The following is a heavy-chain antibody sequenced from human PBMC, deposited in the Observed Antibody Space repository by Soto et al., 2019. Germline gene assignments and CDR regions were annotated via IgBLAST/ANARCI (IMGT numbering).Heavy chain of an antibody. CDR1: GGSISSSSYY. V-gene: IGHV4-39*01. CDR3: ARHEAGSGWYDPSYFDY. D-gene: IGHD6-19*01. Sequence: PSESLSLTCTVSGGSISSSSYYWGWIRQPPGTGLEWIGSIYYSGSTYYNPSLQSRVTISVDTSKNQFSLKLSSVTAADTAVYYCARHEAGSGWYDPSYFDYWGQGTPVTVSS. J-gene: IGHJ4*02. CDR2: IYYSGST.